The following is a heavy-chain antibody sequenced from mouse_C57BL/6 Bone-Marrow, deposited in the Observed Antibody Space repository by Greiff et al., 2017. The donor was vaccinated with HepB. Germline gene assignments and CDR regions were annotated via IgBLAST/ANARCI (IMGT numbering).Heavy chain of an antibody. Sequence: EVKLVESGGGLVKPGGSLKLSCAASGFTFSDYGMHWVRQAPEKGLEWVAYISSGSSTIYYADTVKGRFTISRDNAKNTLFLQMTSLRSEDTAMYYCARPAYDYGWYFDVWGTGTTVTVSS. CDR2: ISSGSSTI. D-gene: IGHD2-4*01. CDR1: GFTFSDYG. CDR3: ARPAYDYGWYFDV. J-gene: IGHJ1*03. V-gene: IGHV5-17*01.